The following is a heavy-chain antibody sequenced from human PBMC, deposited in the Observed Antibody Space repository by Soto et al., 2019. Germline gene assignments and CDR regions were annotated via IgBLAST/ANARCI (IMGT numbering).Heavy chain of an antibody. Sequence: GSLRLSCAASGFTVSSNYMSWVRQAPGKGLEWVSVIYSGGSTYYADSVKGRFTVSRHNSKNTLYLQMNSLRAEDTAVYYCARDQAGDAFDIWGQGTMVTVSS. CDR2: IYSGGST. CDR3: ARDQAGDAFDI. V-gene: IGHV3-53*04. D-gene: IGHD6-13*01. J-gene: IGHJ3*02. CDR1: GFTVSSNY.